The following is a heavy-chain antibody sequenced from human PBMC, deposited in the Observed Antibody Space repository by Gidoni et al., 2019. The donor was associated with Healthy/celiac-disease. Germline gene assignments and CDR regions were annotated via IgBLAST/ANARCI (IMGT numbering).Heavy chain of an antibody. Sequence: QVQLVQSGAEVKKPGASVKVSCKASGYTFTSYDINWVRQATGQGLEWMGWMNPNSGNTGYAQKFQGRVTMTRNTSISTAYMELSSLRSEDTAVYYCARGKLDSSGYYYFGDYWGQGTLVTVSS. CDR2: MNPNSGNT. J-gene: IGHJ4*02. D-gene: IGHD3-22*01. CDR1: GYTFTSYD. V-gene: IGHV1-8*01. CDR3: ARGKLDSSGYYYFGDY.